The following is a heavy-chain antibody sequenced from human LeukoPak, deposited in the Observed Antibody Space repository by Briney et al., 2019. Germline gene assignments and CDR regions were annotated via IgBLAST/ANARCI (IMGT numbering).Heavy chain of an antibody. D-gene: IGHD1-26*01. V-gene: IGHV4-59*01. J-gene: IGHJ3*02. CDR2: LYYSGST. CDR3: ARGFGGTYYTDGFDI. CDR1: GGYLTGYF. Sequence: PSETLSRNSAGSGGYLTGYFWTWIRQAPGKGLKWIGHLYYSGSTYHNPSHESRVFISIDTSKTQFSLELNSVTAADTAVYYCARGFGGTYYTDGFDIWGQGTLVTVSS.